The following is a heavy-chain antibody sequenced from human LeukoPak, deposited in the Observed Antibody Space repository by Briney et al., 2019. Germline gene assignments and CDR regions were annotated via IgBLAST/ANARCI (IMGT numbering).Heavy chain of an antibody. CDR1: SGSFSGYY. V-gene: IGHV4-34*01. J-gene: IGHJ3*01. D-gene: IGHD5-12*01. CDR2: ITDSGRT. Sequence: SETLSLTCALNSGSFSGYYWAWIRQPPGKGLEWIGEITDSGRTNYSPSLKSRVTISTDTSKNQFSLSLISVTAADTGVYYCARASYGYDALDVWGQGTTVTVFS. CDR3: ARASYGYDALDV.